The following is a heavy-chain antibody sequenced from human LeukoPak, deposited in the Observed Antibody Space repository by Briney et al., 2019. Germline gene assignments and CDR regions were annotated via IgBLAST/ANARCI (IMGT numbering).Heavy chain of an antibody. CDR3: AKELERYCSGGTCRYSHY. Sequence: GGSLRLSCAASGFTFTIYGMHWVRQAPGKGLEWVALISYDGSNKYYADSVKGRFTISRDDSKNTLYLQMNSLRAEDTAVYCCAKELERYCSGGTCRYSHYWGQGTLVTVSS. CDR2: ISYDGSNK. CDR1: GFTFTIYG. V-gene: IGHV3-30*18. J-gene: IGHJ4*02. D-gene: IGHD2-15*01.